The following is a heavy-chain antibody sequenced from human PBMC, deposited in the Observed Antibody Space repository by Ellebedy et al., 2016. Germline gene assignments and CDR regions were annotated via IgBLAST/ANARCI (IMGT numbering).Heavy chain of an antibody. CDR1: GGSFSDYY. CDR2: INHSGST. D-gene: IGHD3-22*01. Sequence: SETLSLTCAVYGGSFSDYYWSWIRQPPGKGLEWIGEINHSGSTNYNPSLKSRVTISVDTPKNQFSLKLSSVTAADTAVYYCARGGYFDYWGQGTLVTVSS. J-gene: IGHJ4*02. V-gene: IGHV4-34*01. CDR3: ARGGYFDY.